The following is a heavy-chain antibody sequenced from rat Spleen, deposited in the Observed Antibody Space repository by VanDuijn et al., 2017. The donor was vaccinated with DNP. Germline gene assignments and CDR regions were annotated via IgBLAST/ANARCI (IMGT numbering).Heavy chain of an antibody. CDR1: GFTFSDHN. J-gene: IGHJ2*01. D-gene: IGHD1-4*01. CDR2: ISYDGSDT. Sequence: EVQLVESDGGLVQPGRSLKLSCAASGFTFSDHNMAWVRQAPKKGLEWVATISYDGSDTYYRDSVKGRFTISRDNAKSTLYLQMDSLRSEDTATYYWAARPPPTRGPFDYWGQGVTVTVAS. V-gene: IGHV5-7*01. CDR3: AARPPPTRGPFDY.